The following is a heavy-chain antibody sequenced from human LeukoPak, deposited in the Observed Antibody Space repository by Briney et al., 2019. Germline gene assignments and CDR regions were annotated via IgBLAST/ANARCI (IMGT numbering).Heavy chain of an antibody. CDR2: IRGSGGNT. J-gene: IGHJ5*02. D-gene: IGHD3-10*01. CDR3: AKEGITRGSGSYVS. V-gene: IGHV3-23*01. Sequence: GGSLRLSCAASGFTFSIYAMSWVRHAPGKGLEWVSAIRGSGGNTYYADSVKGRFTISRDNSKNTLYLQMNSLRAEDTAVYYCAKEGITRGSGSYVSWGQGTLVTVSS. CDR1: GFTFSIYA.